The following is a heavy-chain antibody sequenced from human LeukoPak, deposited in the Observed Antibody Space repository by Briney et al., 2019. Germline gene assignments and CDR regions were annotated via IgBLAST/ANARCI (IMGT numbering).Heavy chain of an antibody. CDR2: IKQDGSAK. V-gene: IGHV3-7*01. CDR3: ARDSGMIVVVMAFDY. J-gene: IGHJ4*02. CDR1: GIRFSTYW. Sequence: GGSLRLSCAASGIRFSTYWMSWVRQAPGKGLEWVANIKQDGSAKHYVDSVKGRFTISRDNSKNTLYLQMNSLRAEDTAVYYCARDSGMIVVVMAFDYWGQGTLVTVSS. D-gene: IGHD3-22*01.